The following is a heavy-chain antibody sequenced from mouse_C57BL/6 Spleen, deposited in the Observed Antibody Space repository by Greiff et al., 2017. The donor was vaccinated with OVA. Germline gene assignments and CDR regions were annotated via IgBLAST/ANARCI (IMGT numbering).Heavy chain of an antibody. CDR3: ALYSRHGRGY. CDR1: GYAFSSSW. CDR2: IYPGDGDT. D-gene: IGHD2-1*01. V-gene: IGHV1-82*01. Sequence: QVQLKESGPELVKPGASVKISCKASGYAFSSSWMNWVKQRPGKGLEWIGRIYPGDGDTNYNGKFKGKATLTADKSSSTAYMQLSSLTSEDSAVYFCALYSRHGRGYWGQGTTLTVSS. J-gene: IGHJ2*01.